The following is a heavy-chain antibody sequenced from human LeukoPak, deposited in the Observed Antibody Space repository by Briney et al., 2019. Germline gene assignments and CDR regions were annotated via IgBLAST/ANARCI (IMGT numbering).Heavy chain of an antibody. CDR3: ARDFAGREPLGYQYYFHY. Sequence: GGSLRLSCAASGFTFDDYGMSWVRQAPGKGLEWVSGINWNGGSTGYTDSVKGRFTISRDTAKNSLYLQMNSLRAEDTALYYCARDFAGREPLGYQYYFHYWGQGTLVTVSS. D-gene: IGHD6-25*01. V-gene: IGHV3-20*04. J-gene: IGHJ4*02. CDR2: INWNGGST. CDR1: GFTFDDYG.